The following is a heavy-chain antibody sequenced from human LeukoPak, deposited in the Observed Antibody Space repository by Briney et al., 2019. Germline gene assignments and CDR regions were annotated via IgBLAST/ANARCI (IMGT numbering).Heavy chain of an antibody. V-gene: IGHV3-23*01. CDR1: GFTFSSSA. Sequence: GGSLRLSCAASGFTFSSSAMSWVRQAPGKGLEWVSAISNNGGYTYYADSVQGRFTISRDNSKNTLYLQMNSLRAEDTAVYYCASLIAAAGRGGYYYGMDVWGQGTTVTVSS. CDR3: ASLIAAAGRGGYYYGMDV. D-gene: IGHD6-13*01. CDR2: ISNNGGYT. J-gene: IGHJ6*02.